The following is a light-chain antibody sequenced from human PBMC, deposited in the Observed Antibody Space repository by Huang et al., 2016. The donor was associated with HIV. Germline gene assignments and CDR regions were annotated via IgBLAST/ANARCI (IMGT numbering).Light chain of an antibody. Sequence: DIHMTPSSSSLSSSVGDRVTITCRASQDIRNYLAWYQQKPGTAPKLLISAASTLQSGVPSRFSGSGSGTDFTLTIGSLQPEDVATYYCQKYNSAPYTFGQGTKLEIK. CDR2: AAS. CDR1: QDIRNY. CDR3: QKYNSAPYT. J-gene: IGKJ2*01. V-gene: IGKV1-27*01.